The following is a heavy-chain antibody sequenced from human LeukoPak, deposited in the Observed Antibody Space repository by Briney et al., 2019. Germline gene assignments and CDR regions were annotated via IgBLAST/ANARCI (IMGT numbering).Heavy chain of an antibody. CDR2: IYNDKST. CDR3: ARGSPSRLGDLSLYRDFDH. D-gene: IGHD3-16*02. Sequence: ASETLSLTCTVSGGSISAYYWSWIRQPPGKGLEWIGYIYNDKSTNYNPSLKSRVIISIDTSRNQFSLRLTSLTAADTAAYYCARGSPSRLGDLSLYRDFDHWGQGTLVTVSS. V-gene: IGHV4-59*01. CDR1: GGSISAYY. J-gene: IGHJ4*02.